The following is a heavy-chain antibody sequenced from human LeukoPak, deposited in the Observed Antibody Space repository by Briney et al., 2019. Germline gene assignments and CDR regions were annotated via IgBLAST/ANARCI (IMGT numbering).Heavy chain of an antibody. CDR3: ARAGELNYNWFDP. V-gene: IGHV4-31*03. D-gene: IGHD1-26*01. CDR1: GGSISSGGYY. Sequence: SQTLSLTCTVSGGSISSGGYYWRWIRQHPGKGLEWIGYIYYSGSTYYNPSLKSRVTISVDTSKNQFSLKLSSVTAADTAVYYCARAGELNYNWFDPWGQGTLVTVSS. J-gene: IGHJ5*02. CDR2: IYYSGST.